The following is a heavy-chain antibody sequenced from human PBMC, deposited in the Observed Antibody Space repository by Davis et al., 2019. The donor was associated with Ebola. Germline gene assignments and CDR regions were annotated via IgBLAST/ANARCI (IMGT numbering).Heavy chain of an antibody. CDR3: ARADPPYYYDSSGTYFDY. J-gene: IGHJ4*02. CDR2: ISSSGSTI. Sequence: PGGSLRLSCAASGFTFSDYYMSWIRQAPGKGLEWVSYISSSGSTIYYADSVKGRFTISRDNAKNSLYLQMNSLRAEDTAVYYCARADPPYYYDSSGTYFDYWGQGTLVTVSS. CDR1: GFTFSDYY. V-gene: IGHV3-11*01. D-gene: IGHD3-22*01.